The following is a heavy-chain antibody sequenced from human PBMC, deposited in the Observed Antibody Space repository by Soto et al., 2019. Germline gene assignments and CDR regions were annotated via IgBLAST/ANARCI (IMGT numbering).Heavy chain of an antibody. CDR2: IWYDGSNK. D-gene: IGHD4-17*01. J-gene: IGHJ4*02. V-gene: IGHV3-33*01. CDR3: ARDPQTTVTTYFDY. Sequence: GGSLRLSCAASGFTFSSYGMHWVRQAPGKGLEWVAVIWYDGSNKYYADSVKGRFTISRDNSKNTLYLQMNSLRAEDTAVYYCARDPQTTVTTYFDYWGQGTLVTVSS. CDR1: GFTFSSYG.